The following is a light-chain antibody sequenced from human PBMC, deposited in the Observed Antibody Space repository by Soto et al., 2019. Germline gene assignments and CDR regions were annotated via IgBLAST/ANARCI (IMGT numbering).Light chain of an antibody. CDR1: DSDVGAYNF. CDR2: EVT. J-gene: IGLJ3*02. V-gene: IGLV2-14*01. CDR3: CSYTRTATPWV. Sequence: QSALTQPASASGSLGQSITIPCTGSDSDVGAYNFVSWYQQRPGTAPKLIIYEVTGRPSGVSSRFSGSKSGNTASLNISGLQAEDEADYHCCSYTRTATPWVFGRGTKLTVL.